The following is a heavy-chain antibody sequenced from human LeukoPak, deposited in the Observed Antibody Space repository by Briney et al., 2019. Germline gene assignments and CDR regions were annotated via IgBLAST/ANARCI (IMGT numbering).Heavy chain of an antibody. V-gene: IGHV1-18*01. Sequence: GASVKVSCKASGGTFSSYAISWVRQAPGQGLEWMGWISAYNGNTHYAQKLQGRVTMTTDTSTSTVYMELRSLRSDDTAVYYCARGSPPRRNYDSRGYYSYYFDYWGQGTLVTDSS. CDR2: ISAYNGNT. CDR1: GGTFSSYA. CDR3: ARGSPPRRNYDSRGYYSYYFDY. J-gene: IGHJ4*02. D-gene: IGHD3-22*01.